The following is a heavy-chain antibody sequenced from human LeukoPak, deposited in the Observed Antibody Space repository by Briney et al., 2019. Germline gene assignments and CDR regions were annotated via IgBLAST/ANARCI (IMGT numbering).Heavy chain of an antibody. Sequence: ASVKVSCKPSGYTFTSYGISWVRQAPGHGLEGMGWISVYNGNTNYAQKLQGRVTMTTDTSTSTAYMELRSLRSDDTAVYYCARDPCGGSCTPDYWGQGTLVTVSS. CDR1: GYTFTSYG. J-gene: IGHJ4*02. CDR2: ISVYNGNT. D-gene: IGHD2-15*01. CDR3: ARDPCGGSCTPDY. V-gene: IGHV1-18*01.